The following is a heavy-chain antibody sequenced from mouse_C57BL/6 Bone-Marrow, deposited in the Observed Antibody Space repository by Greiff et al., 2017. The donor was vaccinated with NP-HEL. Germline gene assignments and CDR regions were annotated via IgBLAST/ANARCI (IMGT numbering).Heavy chain of an antibody. CDR2: IHPNSGST. CDR1: GYTFTSYW. Sequence: QVQLQQPGAELVKPGASVKLSCKASGYTFTSYWMHWVKQRPGQGLEWIGMIHPNSGSTNYNEKFKSKATLTVDKSSSTAYMQLSSLTSEDSAAYYCARWGGPRFAYWGQGTLVTVSA. CDR3: ARWGGPRFAY. J-gene: IGHJ3*01. V-gene: IGHV1-64*01.